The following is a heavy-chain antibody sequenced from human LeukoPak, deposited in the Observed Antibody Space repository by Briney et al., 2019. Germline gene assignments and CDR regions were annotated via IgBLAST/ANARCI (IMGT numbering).Heavy chain of an antibody. J-gene: IGHJ4*02. CDR3: APLGELVDGG. V-gene: IGHV3-74*01. CDR2: INGDGSTT. D-gene: IGHD3-16*01. CDR1: GFTFSSYW. Sequence: GGSLRLSCAASGFTFSSYWMHWVRQAPGKGLVWVSRINGDGSTTTYADSVKGRFTISRDNAKNTLYLQMNSLRAEDTAVYYCAPLGELVDGGWGQGTLVTVSS.